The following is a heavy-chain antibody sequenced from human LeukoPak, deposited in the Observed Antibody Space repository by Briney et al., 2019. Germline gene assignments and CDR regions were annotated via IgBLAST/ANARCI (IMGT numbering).Heavy chain of an antibody. V-gene: IGHV3-23*01. Sequence: GGSLRLSCAASGFTFSSYAMSWVRQAPGKGLEWVSAISGSGGSTYYADSVKGRFTISRDNSKNTLYLQMNSLRAEDTAVYYCAKDMVRGVMFGPGSQIDYWGQGTLVTVSS. CDR3: AKDMVRGVMFGPGSQIDY. D-gene: IGHD3-10*01. CDR1: GFTFSSYA. CDR2: ISGSGGST. J-gene: IGHJ4*02.